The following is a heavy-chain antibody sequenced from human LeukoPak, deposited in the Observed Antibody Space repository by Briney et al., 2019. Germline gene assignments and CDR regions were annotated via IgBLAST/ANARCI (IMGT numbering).Heavy chain of an antibody. CDR2: IRYDGSNK. V-gene: IGHV3-30*02. J-gene: IGHJ4*02. CDR3: AKGRSNIVVVSAAMEVDY. Sequence: GGSLRLSCAASGFTFSSYGMHWVRQAPGKGLEWVAFIRYDGSNKYYADSVKGRFTISRDNSKNTLYLQMNSLRAEDTAVYYCAKGRSNIVVVSAAMEVDYWGQGTMVTVSS. CDR1: GFTFSSYG. D-gene: IGHD2-2*01.